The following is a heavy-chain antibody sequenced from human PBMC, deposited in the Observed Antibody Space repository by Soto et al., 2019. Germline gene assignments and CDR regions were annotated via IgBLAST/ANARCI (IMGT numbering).Heavy chain of an antibody. D-gene: IGHD4-17*01. CDR3: AKDRRVTTDYFDY. Sequence: PGGSLRLSCAASGFTFSSYAMSWVRQAPGKGLEWVSAISGSGGSTYYADSVKGRFPISRDNSKNTLYLQMNSLRAEDTAVYYCAKDRRVTTDYFDYWGQGTLVTVSS. CDR2: ISGSGGST. CDR1: GFTFSSYA. V-gene: IGHV3-23*01. J-gene: IGHJ4*02.